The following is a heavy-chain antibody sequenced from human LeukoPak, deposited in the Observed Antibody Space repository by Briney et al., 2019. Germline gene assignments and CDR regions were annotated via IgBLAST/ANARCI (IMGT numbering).Heavy chain of an antibody. V-gene: IGHV5-51*01. Sequence: GASLQISCQVSGYIFTHYWIGWVRQMPGNGLESMGIIYPADSDTTYSPSFQGQATISVDKSITTVYLQWSSLNASDTAMYYCARQSRDGSKTRGYYFDYWGQGTLVTVSS. CDR2: IYPADSDT. D-gene: IGHD3-10*01. CDR1: GYIFTHYW. J-gene: IGHJ4*02. CDR3: ARQSRDGSKTRGYYFDY.